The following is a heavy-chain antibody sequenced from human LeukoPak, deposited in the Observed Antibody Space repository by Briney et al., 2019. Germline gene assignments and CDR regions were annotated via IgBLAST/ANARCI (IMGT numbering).Heavy chain of an antibody. CDR2: IIPIFGTA. Sequence: GASVKVSCKASGGTFSSYAISWVRQAPGQGLEWMGGIIPIFGTANYAQKFQGRVTITTDESTSTAYMELSSLRSEDTAVYYCARVRAVPADTRRYYYYMDVWGKGTTVTVSS. V-gene: IGHV1-69*05. CDR3: ARVRAVPADTRRYYYYMDV. D-gene: IGHD2-2*01. CDR1: GGTFSSYA. J-gene: IGHJ6*03.